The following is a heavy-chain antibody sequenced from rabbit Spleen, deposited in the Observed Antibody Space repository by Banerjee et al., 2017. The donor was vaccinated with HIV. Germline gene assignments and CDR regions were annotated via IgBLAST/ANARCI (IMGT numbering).Heavy chain of an antibody. D-gene: IGHD6-1*01. CDR1: TNYY. J-gene: IGHJ4*01. CDR2: IEPIFGNT. CDR3: ASAYSDIYFDL. V-gene: IGHV1S7*01. Sequence: TNYYMNWVRQAPGKGLEWIGYIEPIFGNTYYANWVNGRFTISSHNAQNTLYLQLSSLTAADTATYFCASAYSDIYFDLWGPGTLVTVS.